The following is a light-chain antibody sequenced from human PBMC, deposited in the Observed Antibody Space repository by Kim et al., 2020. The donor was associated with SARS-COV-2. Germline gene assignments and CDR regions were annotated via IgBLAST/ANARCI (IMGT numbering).Light chain of an antibody. J-gene: IGLJ3*02. Sequence: VSPGQTASITCSGNKLGDKYACWYQQKPGQSPVLVIYQDSKRPSGIPERFSGSNSGNTATLTISGTQAMDEADYYCQAWGSSTGVFGGGTQLTVL. CDR2: QDS. CDR3: QAWGSSTGV. CDR1: KLGDKY. V-gene: IGLV3-1*01.